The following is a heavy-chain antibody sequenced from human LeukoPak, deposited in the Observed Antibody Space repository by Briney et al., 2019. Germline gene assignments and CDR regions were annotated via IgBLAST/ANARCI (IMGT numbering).Heavy chain of an antibody. V-gene: IGHV3-30*02. CDR3: ARKYYDILTGYSWFDP. CDR1: GFTFSSYG. J-gene: IGHJ5*02. CDR2: IRYDGSNK. Sequence: GGSLRLSCAASGFTFSSYGMHWVRQAPGKGLEWVAFIRYDGSNKYYADSVKGRFTISRDNSKNTLYLQMNSLRAEDTAIYYCARKYYDILTGYSWFDPWGQGTLVTVSS. D-gene: IGHD3-9*01.